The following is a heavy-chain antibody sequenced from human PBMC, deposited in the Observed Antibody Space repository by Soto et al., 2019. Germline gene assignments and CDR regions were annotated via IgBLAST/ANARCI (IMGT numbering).Heavy chain of an antibody. V-gene: IGHV1-69*13. CDR1: GGTFSSYA. J-gene: IGHJ5*02. Sequence: VASVKVSCKASGGTFSSYAISWVRQAPGQGLEWMGGIIPIFGTANYAQKFQGRVTITADESTSTAYMELSSLRSEDTAVYYCARDPSLRQLGGTWGQGTLVTVSS. D-gene: IGHD6-6*01. CDR2: IIPIFGTA. CDR3: ARDPSLRQLGGT.